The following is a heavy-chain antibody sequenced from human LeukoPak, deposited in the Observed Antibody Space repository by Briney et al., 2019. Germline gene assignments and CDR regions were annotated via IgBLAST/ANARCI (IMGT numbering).Heavy chain of an antibody. D-gene: IGHD2-21*01. CDR2: ISSDGLSE. Sequence: GRSLRLSCAASGFTFTSFAMHWVRQAPGKGLEWVATISSDGLSENSTDPVKGRFTISRDNSKNTLYLQMNSLRAEDTAVYYCAKDLDRGDVYCYYYGMDVWGQGTTVTVSS. V-gene: IGHV3-30*18. CDR1: GFTFTSFA. J-gene: IGHJ6*02. CDR3: AKDLDRGDVYCYYYGMDV.